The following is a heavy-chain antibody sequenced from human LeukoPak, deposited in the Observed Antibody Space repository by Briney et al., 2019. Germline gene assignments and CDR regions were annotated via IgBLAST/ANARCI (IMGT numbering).Heavy chain of an antibody. CDR2: IYHSGST. J-gene: IGHJ4*02. CDR3: ARVGIVIAVADFDY. Sequence: SETLSLACTVSGYSISSGYYWGWIRQPPGKGLEWIGSIYHSGSTYYNPSLKSRVTISVDTSKNQFSLKLSSVTAADTAVYYCARVGIVIAVADFDYWGQGTLVTVSS. V-gene: IGHV4-38-2*02. D-gene: IGHD6-19*01. CDR1: GYSISSGYY.